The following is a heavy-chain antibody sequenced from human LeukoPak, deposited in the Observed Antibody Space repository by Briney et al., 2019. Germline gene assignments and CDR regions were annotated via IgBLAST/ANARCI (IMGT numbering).Heavy chain of an antibody. V-gene: IGHV3-30*04. CDR1: GFTFSSYA. Sequence: GGSLRLSCAASGFTFSSYAMHWVRQAPGKGLEWVAVISYDGGNKYCADSVKGRFTISRDNSRNTLYLQMNSLRAEDTALYYCARGTAYSYYNMDVWGRGTTVTVSS. J-gene: IGHJ6*02. CDR3: ARGTAYSYYNMDV. CDR2: ISYDGGNK.